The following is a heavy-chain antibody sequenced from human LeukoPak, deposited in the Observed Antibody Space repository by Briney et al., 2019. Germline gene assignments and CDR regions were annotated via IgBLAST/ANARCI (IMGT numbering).Heavy chain of an antibody. V-gene: IGHV3-43*01. CDR3: AKDIAGYYDFWSGYHDYFDD. CDR1: GFTFDDYT. J-gene: IGHJ4*02. Sequence: GGSLRLSCAASGFTFDDYTMHWVRQPPGKGLEWVSLISWDGSNTFYSDSAKGRFIISRDNSKNSLYLQMNSLRTEDSALYYCAKDIAGYYDFWSGYHDYFDDWGQGTLVTVSS. CDR2: ISWDGSNT. D-gene: IGHD3-3*01.